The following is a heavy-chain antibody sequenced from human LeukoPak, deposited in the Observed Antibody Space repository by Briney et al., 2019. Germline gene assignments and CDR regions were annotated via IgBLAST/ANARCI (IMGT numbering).Heavy chain of an antibody. CDR2: INPSGGST. Sequence: ASVKVSCKASGYTFTSYYMHWVRQAPGQGLEWMGIINPSGGSTSYAQKFQGRATMTRDTSTSTVYMELSSLRSEDTAVYYCARDRLGIAGAGERGDFDYWGQGTLVTVSS. D-gene: IGHD6-19*01. CDR1: GYTFTSYY. CDR3: ARDRLGIAGAGERGDFDY. J-gene: IGHJ4*02. V-gene: IGHV1-46*01.